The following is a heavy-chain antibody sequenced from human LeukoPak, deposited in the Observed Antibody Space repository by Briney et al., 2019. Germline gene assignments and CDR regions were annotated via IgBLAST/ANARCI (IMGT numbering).Heavy chain of an antibody. D-gene: IGHD5-24*01. V-gene: IGHV3-21*01. Sequence: GGSLRLSCAASGFTFSSYSMNWVRQAPGKGLEWVSSISSSSSYIYYADSVKGRFTISRDNAKNSLYLQMNSLRAEDTAAYYCARVGDGYNMGDWFDPWGQGTLVTVSS. CDR3: ARVGDGYNMGDWFDP. CDR2: ISSSSSYI. CDR1: GFTFSSYS. J-gene: IGHJ5*02.